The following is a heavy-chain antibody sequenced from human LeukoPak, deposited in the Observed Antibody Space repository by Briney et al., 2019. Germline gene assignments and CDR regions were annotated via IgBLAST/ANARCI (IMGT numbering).Heavy chain of an antibody. Sequence: GFSVKVSCKASGGTFSSSAISWVRQAPGQGLEWMGGIIPIFGTANYAQKFQGRVTITADKSTSTAYMELSSLRSEDTAVYYCARVSSGWLDYWGHGALVTVSS. CDR2: IIPIFGTA. J-gene: IGHJ4*01. D-gene: IGHD6-19*01. V-gene: IGHV1-69*06. CDR1: GGTFSSSA. CDR3: ARVSSGWLDY.